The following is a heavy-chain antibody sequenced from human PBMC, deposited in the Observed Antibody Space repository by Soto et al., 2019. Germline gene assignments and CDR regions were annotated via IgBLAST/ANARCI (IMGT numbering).Heavy chain of an antibody. V-gene: IGHV4-39*01. J-gene: IGHJ4*02. CDR1: GVSINNSDFL. CDR2: IYFGGNT. CDR3: AIHSTPWDRSGYFDS. Sequence: ASEALSLTCTVSGVSINNSDFLWGLVRQPPGKALEWIGSIYFGGNTYYNPSLESRVTISADTSKNQISLKLTSVTAAHTAVYYCAIHSTPWDRSGYFDSWGQGTLVT. D-gene: IGHD3-22*01.